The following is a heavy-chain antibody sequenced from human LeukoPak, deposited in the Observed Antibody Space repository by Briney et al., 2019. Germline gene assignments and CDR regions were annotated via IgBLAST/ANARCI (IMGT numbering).Heavy chain of an antibody. CDR1: GFTFAGYA. J-gene: IGHJ3*02. V-gene: IGHV3-23*01. D-gene: IGHD3-10*01. CDR2: ISGSGDST. Sequence: GGSLRLSCAASGFTFAGYAMSWVRQAPGKGLEWVSVISGSGDSTYYADSVKGRFTISRDNSKNTLYLQMNSLRAEDTAVYYCAKQVYYGSGSFDIWGQGTMVTVSS. CDR3: AKQVYYGSGSFDI.